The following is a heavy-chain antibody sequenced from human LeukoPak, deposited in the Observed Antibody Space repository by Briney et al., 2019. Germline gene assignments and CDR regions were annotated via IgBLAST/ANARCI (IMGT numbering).Heavy chain of an antibody. V-gene: IGHV3-20*04. CDR1: GFSFDNYA. J-gene: IGHJ4*02. CDR2: IFWNGGKI. Sequence: GGSLRLSCTASGFSFDNYAMNWVRQAPGKGLEWVSGIFWNGGKITYADSVKGRFTISRDNARNSLYLQMNSLRAEDRALYYCARDLAADRRGYFDRWGQGTLVIVSS. D-gene: IGHD6-13*01. CDR3: ARDLAADRRGYFDR.